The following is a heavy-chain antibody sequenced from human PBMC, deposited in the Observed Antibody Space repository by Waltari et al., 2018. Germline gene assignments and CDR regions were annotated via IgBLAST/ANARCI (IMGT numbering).Heavy chain of an antibody. CDR1: GGPFSSYA. CDR3: ARPTVPAAIGAFDI. CDR2: IIPIFGTA. J-gene: IGHJ3*02. D-gene: IGHD2-2*02. Sequence: QVQLVQSGAEVKKPGSSVKVSCKASGGPFSSYAISCVRQAPGQGLEWMGGIIPIFGTANYEQKFQGRVTITADESTSTAYMELSSLRSEDTAVYYCARPTVPAAIGAFDIWGQGTMVTVSS. V-gene: IGHV1-69*12.